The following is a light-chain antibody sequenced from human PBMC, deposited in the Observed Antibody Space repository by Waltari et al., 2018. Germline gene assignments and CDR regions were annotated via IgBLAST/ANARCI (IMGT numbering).Light chain of an antibody. J-gene: IGKJ2*01. Sequence: DTVMTQSPATLSVSPGERATLSCRASQNIASNLAWYQQKPSQAPRLLIYDASTRATGIPVRFSGSRSGTEFTLTISSLQSEDFAVYYCQQYNNWPPYTFGQGTKLEI. V-gene: IGKV3-15*01. CDR3: QQYNNWPPYT. CDR1: QNIASN. CDR2: DAS.